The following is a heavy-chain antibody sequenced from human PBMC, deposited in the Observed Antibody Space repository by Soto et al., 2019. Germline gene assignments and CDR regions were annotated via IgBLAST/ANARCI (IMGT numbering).Heavy chain of an antibody. Sequence: EVQLVESGGXXVQPGGSLRLSCAASGFSVTSYSMNWVRQAPGKGLQWVSHISSSGTTVHYADSVKGRFTISRDSPKNSLYLQMNSLRDEDTAVYYCARVWGGYSSSAGFDYWGRGTLVTVSS. CDR1: GFSVTSYS. CDR3: ARVWGGYSSSAGFDY. D-gene: IGHD6-6*01. J-gene: IGHJ4*02. CDR2: ISSSGTTV. V-gene: IGHV3-48*02.